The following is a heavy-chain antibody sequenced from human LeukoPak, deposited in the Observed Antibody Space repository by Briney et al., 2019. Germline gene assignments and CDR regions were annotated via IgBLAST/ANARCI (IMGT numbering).Heavy chain of an antibody. J-gene: IGHJ5*02. CDR3: ARQEYCSGASCYTWFDP. CDR1: GYSFTSYW. D-gene: IGHD2-15*01. Sequence: PGESLKISCKGSGYSFTSYWIGWVRQMPGQGLEWMGIIYPGDSDTRYSPSFQGQVTISADKSISTAYLQWNSLKASDTAMYYCARQEYCSGASCYTWFDPWGQGTLVTVSS. CDR2: IYPGDSDT. V-gene: IGHV5-51*01.